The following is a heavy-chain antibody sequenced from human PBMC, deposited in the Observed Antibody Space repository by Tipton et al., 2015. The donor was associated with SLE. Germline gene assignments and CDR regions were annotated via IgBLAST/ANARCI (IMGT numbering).Heavy chain of an antibody. CDR3: AKEGPSVGGMNI. J-gene: IGHJ6*02. V-gene: IGHV3-30*02. Sequence: SGFAFSSYGMHWVRQAPGKGLEWVAFIRYDGSNKYYADSVKGRFTISRDNSKNTLYLQMNTLRPEDTAVYYCAKEGPSVGGMNIWGQGTAVTVSS. CDR1: GFAFSSYG. D-gene: IGHD4-23*01. CDR2: IRYDGSNK.